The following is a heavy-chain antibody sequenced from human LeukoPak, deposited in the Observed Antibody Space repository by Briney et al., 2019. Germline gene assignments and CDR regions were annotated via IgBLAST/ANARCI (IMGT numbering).Heavy chain of an antibody. CDR2: IYYSGST. J-gene: IGHJ6*02. Sequence: MPSQTLSLTCTVSGGSISSGDYYWSWIRQPPGKGLEWIGYIYYSGSTYYNPSLKSRVTISVDTSKNQFSLKLSSVTAADTAVYYCARDGRGGYDFHYYYGMDVWGQGTTVTVSS. V-gene: IGHV4-30-4*01. CDR3: ARDGRGGYDFHYYYGMDV. CDR1: GGSISSGDYY. D-gene: IGHD5-12*01.